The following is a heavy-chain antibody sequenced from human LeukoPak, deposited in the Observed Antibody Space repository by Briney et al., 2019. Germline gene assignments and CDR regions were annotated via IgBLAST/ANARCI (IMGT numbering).Heavy chain of an antibody. CDR2: INPNSGGT. D-gene: IGHD6-13*01. CDR3: ARGWGNIEQLVGINFDY. J-gene: IGHJ4*02. CDR1: GYTFTGYY. Sequence: ASVKVSCKASGYTFTGYYMHWVRQAPGQGLEWMGWINPNSGGTNYAQKFQGRVTVTRDTSISTAYMELSRLRSDDTAVYYCARGWGNIEQLVGINFDYWGQGTLVTVSS. V-gene: IGHV1-2*02.